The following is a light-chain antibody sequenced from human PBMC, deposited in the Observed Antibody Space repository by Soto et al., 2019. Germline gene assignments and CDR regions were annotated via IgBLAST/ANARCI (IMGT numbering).Light chain of an antibody. CDR1: SSNIESNT. J-gene: IGLJ1*01. CDR3: AAWDDILNGYV. V-gene: IGLV1-44*01. CDR2: SNY. Sequence: QSVLTQPPSASGTPGQRVPISCSGSSSNIESNTVTWYQQLPGTAPKLVIYSNYDRPSGVPDRFSGSTSGTSASLVIRGLQSEDEADYYCAAWDDILNGYVFGGGTKVTFL.